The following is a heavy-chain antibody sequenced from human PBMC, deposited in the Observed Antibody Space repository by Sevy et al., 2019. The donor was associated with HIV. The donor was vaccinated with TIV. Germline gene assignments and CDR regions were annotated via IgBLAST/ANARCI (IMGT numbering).Heavy chain of an antibody. Sequence: SETLSLTCTVSGGSISSGDYYWSWIRQPPGKGLEWIGYIYYSGSTYYNPSLKSRVTISVDTSKNQFSLKLGSVTAADTAVYYCARPGVEYSSSSGAFDIWGQGTMVTVSS. V-gene: IGHV4-30-4*01. CDR3: ARPGVEYSSSSGAFDI. CDR1: GGSISSGDYY. D-gene: IGHD6-6*01. J-gene: IGHJ3*02. CDR2: IYYSGST.